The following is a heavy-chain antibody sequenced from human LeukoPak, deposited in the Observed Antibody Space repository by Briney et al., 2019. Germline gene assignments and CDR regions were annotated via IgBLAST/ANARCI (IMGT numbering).Heavy chain of an antibody. V-gene: IGHV4-59*08. CDR1: GGSISSYY. Sequence: SETLSLTCTVSGGSISSYYWSWIRQPPGKGLEWIGYIYYSGSTNYNPSLRSRVTISVDTSKNQFSLKLSSVTAADTAVYYCARHPTYDTLTGYPYYFDYWGQGTLVTVSS. CDR3: ARHPTYDTLTGYPYYFDY. D-gene: IGHD3-9*01. J-gene: IGHJ4*02. CDR2: IYYSGST.